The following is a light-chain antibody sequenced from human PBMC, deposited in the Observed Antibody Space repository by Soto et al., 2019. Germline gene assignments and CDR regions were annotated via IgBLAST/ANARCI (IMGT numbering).Light chain of an antibody. Sequence: EIVLTQSPGTLSLSPGQRATLSCRASQSVSSSSLAWYQQRPGQAPRLLIYGASRRATGIPDRFSGSGSGTDFTLTISSLEPEDFAVYYCQQLSNWPVTFGQGTKLEIK. V-gene: IGKV3D-20*02. CDR3: QQLSNWPVT. CDR1: QSVSSSS. CDR2: GAS. J-gene: IGKJ2*01.